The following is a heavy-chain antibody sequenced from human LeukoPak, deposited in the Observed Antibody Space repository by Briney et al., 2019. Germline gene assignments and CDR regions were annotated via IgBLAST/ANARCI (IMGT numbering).Heavy chain of an antibody. CDR2: ISGSGGST. CDR3: AKDGGYGLYYYYYYMDV. Sequence: GGSLRLSCAASGFTFSSYAMSWVRQAPGKGLEWVSAISGSGGSTYYADSVKGRFTISRDNSKNTLYLQMNSLRAEDTAVYYCAKDGGYGLYYYYYYMDVWGKGTTVTVS. D-gene: IGHD2-15*01. V-gene: IGHV3-23*01. CDR1: GFTFSSYA. J-gene: IGHJ6*03.